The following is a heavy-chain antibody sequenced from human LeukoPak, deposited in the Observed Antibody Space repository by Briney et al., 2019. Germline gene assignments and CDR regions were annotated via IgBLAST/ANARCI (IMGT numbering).Heavy chain of an antibody. J-gene: IGHJ6*02. CDR1: GFMFSNYW. Sequence: GGSLRLSCAASGFMFSNYWMSWVRQAPGKGPEWVGDIKKDGSDKYYVGFVKGRFTISRDNAKNSLYLQMNSLRAEDTAVYYCARDGGPSSNAPYYYYGMDVWGQGTTVTVSS. CDR2: IKKDGSDK. D-gene: IGHD3-16*01. V-gene: IGHV3-7*01. CDR3: ARDGGPSSNAPYYYYGMDV.